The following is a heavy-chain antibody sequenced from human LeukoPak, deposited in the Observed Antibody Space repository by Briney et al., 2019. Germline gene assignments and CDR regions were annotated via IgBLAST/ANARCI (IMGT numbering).Heavy chain of an antibody. Sequence: ASVKVSCKASGYTFTGCYIHWVRQARGQGLEWMGRINPSSGDTNYAQKFQGRVTMTRDTSISTAYMELSGLRSDDTAVYYCARVPTVTTPVDYWGQGALVTVSS. D-gene: IGHD4-11*01. V-gene: IGHV1-2*06. CDR3: ARVPTVTTPVDY. CDR2: INPSSGDT. J-gene: IGHJ4*02. CDR1: GYTFTGCY.